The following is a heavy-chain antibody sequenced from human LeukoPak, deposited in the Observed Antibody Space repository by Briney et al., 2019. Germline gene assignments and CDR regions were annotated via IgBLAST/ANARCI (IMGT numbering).Heavy chain of an antibody. D-gene: IGHD6-19*01. CDR1: GFTFSSYE. J-gene: IGHJ4*02. V-gene: IGHV3-48*03. CDR2: ISGSGSNI. Sequence: GGSLRLSCAASGFTFSSYEMNWVRQAPGKGLEWVSHISGSGSNIYYADSVKGRFTISRDNAKNSLYLQMNSLRAEDTAVYYCARDMYSSGWSYYFDHWGQGTLVTVSS. CDR3: ARDMYSSGWSYYFDH.